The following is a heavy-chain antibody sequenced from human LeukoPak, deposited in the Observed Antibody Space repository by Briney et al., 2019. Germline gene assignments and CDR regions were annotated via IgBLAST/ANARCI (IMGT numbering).Heavy chain of an antibody. CDR1: GYTFTSYY. V-gene: IGHV1-46*01. CDR3: ARERIQRGAFDI. J-gene: IGHJ3*02. D-gene: IGHD5-18*01. Sequence: ASVKVSCKASGYTFTSYYLHWVRQAPGQGLEWMGIINPSVGSTTYAQKFQGRVTMTRNTSTSTVYMELSSLRSEDTAVYYCARERIQRGAFDIWGQGRMVTVSS. CDR2: INPSVGST.